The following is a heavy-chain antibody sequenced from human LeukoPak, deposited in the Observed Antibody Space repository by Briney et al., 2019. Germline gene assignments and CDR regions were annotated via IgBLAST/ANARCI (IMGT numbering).Heavy chain of an antibody. J-gene: IGHJ4*02. V-gene: IGHV3-30-3*01. Sequence: GGSLRLSCAASGFTFSTYDMHWVRQALGKGLEWVAFISYDGSNKHYADSVKGRFTISRDNSKNTLYLQMNSLRPEDTAVYYCARARFGYNRGPFDYWGQGILVTVSS. CDR1: GFTFSTYD. D-gene: IGHD5-24*01. CDR3: ARARFGYNRGPFDY. CDR2: ISYDGSNK.